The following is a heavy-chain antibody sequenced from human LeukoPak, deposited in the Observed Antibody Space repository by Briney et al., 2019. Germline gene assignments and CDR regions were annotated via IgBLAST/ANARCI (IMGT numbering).Heavy chain of an antibody. Sequence: ASVKVSCKASGYTFTSYGISWVGQAPGQGLEWMGWISAYNGNTNYAQKLQGRVTMTTDTSTSTAYMELRSLRSDDTAVYYCARDGIDYYYYYMDVWGKGTTVTVSS. J-gene: IGHJ6*03. CDR2: ISAYNGNT. CDR1: GYTFTSYG. CDR3: ARDGIDYYYYYMDV. V-gene: IGHV1-18*01.